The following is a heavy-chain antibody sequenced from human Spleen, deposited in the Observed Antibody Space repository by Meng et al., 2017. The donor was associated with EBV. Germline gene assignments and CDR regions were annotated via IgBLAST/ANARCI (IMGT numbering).Heavy chain of an antibody. CDR2: IYYSGTT. D-gene: IGHD5-24*01. V-gene: IGHV4-39*07. J-gene: IGHJ4*02. CDR1: GGSISSRNYY. Sequence: RQRTGSGHGLVNPSEPLSLTCTVSGGSISSRNYYWGYIRQPPGKGLEWIGNIYYSGTTYYNASLKSRVTISVDTSKNQFSLKMNSVTAADTAVYYCASLEMASTISFDYWGQGTLVTVSS. CDR3: ASLEMASTISFDY.